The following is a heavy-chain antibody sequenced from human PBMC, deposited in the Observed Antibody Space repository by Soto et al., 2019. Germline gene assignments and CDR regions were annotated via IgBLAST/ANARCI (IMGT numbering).Heavy chain of an antibody. CDR1: GVSISSYY. J-gene: IGHJ6*02. V-gene: IGHV4-59*01. D-gene: IGHD2-21*02. CDR3: ARDLWGYCGADCYPLDV. Sequence: PSETLSLTCTVSGVSISSYYWSWIRQPPGKGLEWIGYMYNTGSTIYNPSLKSRVTISVDTSKNQFSLKLNSVTAADTAVYYCARDLWGYCGADCYPLDVWGQGTTVTVSS. CDR2: MYNTGST.